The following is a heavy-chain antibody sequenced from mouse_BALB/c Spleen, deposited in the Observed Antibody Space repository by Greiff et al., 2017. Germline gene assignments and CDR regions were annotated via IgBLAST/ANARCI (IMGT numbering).Heavy chain of an antibody. Sequence: QVQLQQSGPGLVAPSQSLSITCTVSGFSLTDYGVSWIRQPPGKGLEWLGVIWGGGSTYYNSALKSRLSISKDNSKSQVFLKMNSLQTDDTAMYYCAKHYYGSSYSYAMDYWGQGTSVTVSS. V-gene: IGHV2-6-5*01. J-gene: IGHJ4*01. CDR1: GFSLTDYG. D-gene: IGHD1-1*01. CDR2: IWGGGST. CDR3: AKHYYGSSYSYAMDY.